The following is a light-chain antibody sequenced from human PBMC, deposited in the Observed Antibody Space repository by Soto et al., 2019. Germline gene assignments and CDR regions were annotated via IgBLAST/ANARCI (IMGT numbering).Light chain of an antibody. CDR3: RSYTSSNTYV. J-gene: IGLJ1*01. CDR2: DVS. V-gene: IGLV2-14*03. Sequence: QSALTQPASVSGSPGQSITISCTGTSSDVGAYKYVSWYQHHPGKVPQLMIYDVSNRPSGVSDRFSGSKSGNTASLTISGLQAEDEADYYCRSYTSSNTYVFGTGTKVTVL. CDR1: SSDVGAYKY.